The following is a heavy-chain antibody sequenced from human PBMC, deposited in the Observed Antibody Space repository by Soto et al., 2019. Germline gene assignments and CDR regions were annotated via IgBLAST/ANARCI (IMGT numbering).Heavy chain of an antibody. Sequence: QVQLVESGGGVVQPGRSLRLSCAASGFTFSSYGMHWVRQAPGKGLEWVAVIWYDGSNKYYADSVKGRFTISRDNSKHTLYLHMNSLRAEDTAVYYCARAFRITMVRGGFQHWGQGTLVTVSS. V-gene: IGHV3-33*01. CDR1: GFTFSSYG. J-gene: IGHJ1*01. CDR3: ARAFRITMVRGGFQH. D-gene: IGHD3-10*01. CDR2: IWYDGSNK.